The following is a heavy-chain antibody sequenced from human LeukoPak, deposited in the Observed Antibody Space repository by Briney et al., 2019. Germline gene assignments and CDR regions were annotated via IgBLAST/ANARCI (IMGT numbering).Heavy chain of an antibody. CDR1: GFTFTTYA. CDR3: ARGRPHGNDY. V-gene: IGHV3-30*03. J-gene: IGHJ4*02. CDR2: ISNDAAKK. D-gene: IGHD4-23*01. Sequence: GGSLRLSCAASGFTFTTYAMHWVRQAPGKGLEWVAVISNDAAKKYYADSVKGRSTISRDNSENTLYLQMNSLRAEDTAVYYCARGRPHGNDYWGQGTLVTVSS.